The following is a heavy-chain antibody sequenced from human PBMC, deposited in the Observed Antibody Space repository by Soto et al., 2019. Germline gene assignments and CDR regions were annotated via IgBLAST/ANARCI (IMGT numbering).Heavy chain of an antibody. CDR3: ARASELRYFDWSQPPDY. D-gene: IGHD3-9*01. V-gene: IGHV1-8*01. CDR1: GYTFTSYD. CDR2: MNPNSGNT. J-gene: IGHJ4*02. Sequence: ASVKVSCKASGYTFTSYDINWVRQATGQGLEWMGWMNPNSGNTGYAQKFQGRVTMTRNTSISTAYMELSSLRSEDTAVYYCARASELRYFDWSQPPDYWGQGTLVTVSS.